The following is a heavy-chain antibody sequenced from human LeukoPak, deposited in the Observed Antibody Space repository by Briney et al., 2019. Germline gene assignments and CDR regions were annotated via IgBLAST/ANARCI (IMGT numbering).Heavy chain of an antibody. CDR1: GFSMSGYW. V-gene: IGHV3-7*01. D-gene: IGHD5-12*01. CDR3: ARVFGAYDSIDC. CDR2: IKQDGSER. Sequence: GGSLRLSCAASGFSMSGYWMSWVRQAPGKGLEWVANIKQDGSERHYADSVKGRFTISRDNAQNSLYLQMNSLRAEETAVYHCARVFGAYDSIDCWGQGTLVTVS. J-gene: IGHJ4*02.